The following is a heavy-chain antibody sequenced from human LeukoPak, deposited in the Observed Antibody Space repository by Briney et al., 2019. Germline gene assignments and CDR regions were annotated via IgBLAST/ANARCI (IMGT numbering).Heavy chain of an antibody. V-gene: IGHV3-30*02. CDR3: AKEGLYGSNYFDY. Sequence: GGSLRLSCAASGFTFSSYGMHWVRQAPGRGLEWVAFIRYDGSNKYYADSVKGRFTISRDNSKNTLYLQMNSLRAEDTAVYYCAKEGLYGSNYFDYWGQGTLVTVSS. D-gene: IGHD3-10*01. J-gene: IGHJ4*02. CDR2: IRYDGSNK. CDR1: GFTFSSYG.